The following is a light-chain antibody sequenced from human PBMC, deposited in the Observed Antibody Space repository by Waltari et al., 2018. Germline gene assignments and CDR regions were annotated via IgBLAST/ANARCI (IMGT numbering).Light chain of an antibody. Sequence: EIVLTQSPGTLSLSPGERATLSCRASQIVTSSYLAWYQQKPGQAPRLLIYGASSRATGIPDRCSGSGSGADFTLTISRLEPEDFAVYYCQTYGSWDTFGQGTKLEI. CDR1: QIVTSSY. J-gene: IGKJ2*01. V-gene: IGKV3-20*01. CDR2: GAS. CDR3: QTYGSWDT.